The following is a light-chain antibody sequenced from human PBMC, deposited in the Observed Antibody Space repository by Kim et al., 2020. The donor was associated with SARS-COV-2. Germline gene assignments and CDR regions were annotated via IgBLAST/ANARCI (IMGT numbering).Light chain of an antibody. CDR2: RNN. V-gene: IGLV10-54*04. Sequence: THRCTGNNSNVGNQGAAWLQRHQGHPPKLLSYRNNSRPSGISERFSASRSGDTASLTITGLQPEDETDYYCSAWDSSLNVWVFGGGTKVTVL. CDR3: SAWDSSLNVWV. CDR1: NSNVGNQG. J-gene: IGLJ3*02.